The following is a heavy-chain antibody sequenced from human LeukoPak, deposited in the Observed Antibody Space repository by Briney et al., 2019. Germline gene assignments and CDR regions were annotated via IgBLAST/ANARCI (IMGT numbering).Heavy chain of an antibody. CDR3: ARVSHIVVGIFDY. D-gene: IGHD2-21*01. J-gene: IGHJ4*02. V-gene: IGHV4-61*01. CDR1: GGSVSSGSYY. CDR2: IYYSGST. Sequence: SETLSLTCTVSGGSVSSGSYYWGWIRQPPGKGLEWIGYIYYSGSTNYNPSLKSRVTISVDTSKNQFSLKLSSVTAADTAVYYCARVSHIVVGIFDYWGQGTLVTVSS.